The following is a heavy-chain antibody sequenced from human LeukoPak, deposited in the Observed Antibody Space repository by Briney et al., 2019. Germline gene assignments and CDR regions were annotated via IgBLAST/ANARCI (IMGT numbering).Heavy chain of an antibody. CDR1: GFTFSSYW. J-gene: IGHJ4*02. CDR2: ISGSGGST. CDR3: ARDWYYAIDY. Sequence: QPGGSLRLSCAASGFTFSSYWMSWVRQAPGKGLEWVSAISGSGGSTYYADSVKGRFTISRDNSKNTLYLQMNSLRADDTAVYYCARDWYYAIDYWGQGTLVTVSS. D-gene: IGHD2-2*01. V-gene: IGHV3-23*01.